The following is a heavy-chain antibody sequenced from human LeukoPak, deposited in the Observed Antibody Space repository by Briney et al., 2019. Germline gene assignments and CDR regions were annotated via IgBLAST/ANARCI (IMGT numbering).Heavy chain of an antibody. V-gene: IGHV4-34*01. CDR3: ARGVYSNPSDY. J-gene: IGHJ4*02. CDR2: INHSGST. D-gene: IGHD4-11*01. CDR1: GGSFSAYY. Sequence: SETLSLTCAVYGGSFSAYYWSWIRQPPGKGLEWIGEINHSGSTNYNPSLKSRVTISVDTSKNQFSLKLSSVTAADTAVYYCARGVYSNPSDYWGQGTLVTVSS.